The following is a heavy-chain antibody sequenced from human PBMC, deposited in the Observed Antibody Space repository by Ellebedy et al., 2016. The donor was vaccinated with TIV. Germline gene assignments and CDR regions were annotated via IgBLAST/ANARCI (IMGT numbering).Heavy chain of an antibody. Sequence: GESLKISCAASGFTFSSYSMNWVRQAPGKGLEWVGGYTNYADSVTGRFTISTHNSRNTLYHQMTTLRTEDTAVYYCAKGSFPFGDKSERIYSFQYWGHGTLVTVSS. CDR2: GGYT. J-gene: IGHJ4*01. V-gene: IGHV3-53*04. D-gene: IGHD3-10*01. CDR3: AKGSFPFGDKSERIYSFQY. CDR1: GFTFSSYS.